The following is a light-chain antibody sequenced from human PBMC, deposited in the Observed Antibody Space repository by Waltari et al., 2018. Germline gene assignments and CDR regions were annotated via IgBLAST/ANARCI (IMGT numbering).Light chain of an antibody. CDR2: APS. CDR1: QDIRND. J-gene: IGKJ1*01. V-gene: IGKV1-6*01. CDR3: LQDYNYPRT. Sequence: AIQMTQSPSSLSASVGDRVTITCRASQDIRNDLGWYQQKPGEAPKLLIYAPSNLQSGVPSKFSGSGSGTDFTLTISSLQPEDFATYYCLQDYNYPRTFGQGTKVEIK.